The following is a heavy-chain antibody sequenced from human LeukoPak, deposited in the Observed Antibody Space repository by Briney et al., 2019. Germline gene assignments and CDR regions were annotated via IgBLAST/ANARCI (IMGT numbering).Heavy chain of an antibody. CDR1: GGSISSYY. D-gene: IGHD6-25*01. V-gene: IGHV4-4*07. CDR2: INTSGTS. Sequence: SETLSLTCTVSGGSISSYYWSWIRQPAGKGLVWIGRINTSGTSNDNPSLRSRVTMSVDTSKNQFSLNLSSVTAADTAVYYCAREDGGPRWLDPWGQGTLVTVSS. J-gene: IGHJ5*02. CDR3: AREDGGPRWLDP.